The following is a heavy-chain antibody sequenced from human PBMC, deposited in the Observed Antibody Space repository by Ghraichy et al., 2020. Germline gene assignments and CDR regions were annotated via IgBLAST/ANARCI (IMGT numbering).Heavy chain of an antibody. CDR3: ARQEPYNWNSMHRYFFYYMDL. CDR1: GGSISSSY. J-gene: IGHJ6*03. CDR2: ISKTGIR. Sequence: SETLSLTCTVSGGSISSSYWSWIRQPPGKGLEWIVSISKTGIRTYNPSLDSRVSISLDTSKNEFSLRLYSVTAADTAVYFCARQEPYNWNSMHRYFFYYMDLWGRGTTVTVSS. V-gene: IGHV4-59*08. D-gene: IGHD1-7*01.